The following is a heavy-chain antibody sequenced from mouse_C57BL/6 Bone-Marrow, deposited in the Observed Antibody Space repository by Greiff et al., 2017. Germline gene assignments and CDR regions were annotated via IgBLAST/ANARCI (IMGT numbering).Heavy chain of an antibody. CDR3: AREITTVVATSFDY. V-gene: IGHV1-82*01. D-gene: IGHD1-1*01. CDR2: IYPGDGDT. Sequence: VQLQQSGPELVKPGASVKISCKASGYAFSSSWMNWVKQRPGKGLEWIGRIYPGDGDTNYNGKFKGKATLTADKSSSTAYMQLSSLTSEDSAVYFCAREITTVVATSFDYWGQGTTLTVSS. J-gene: IGHJ2*01. CDR1: GYAFSSSW.